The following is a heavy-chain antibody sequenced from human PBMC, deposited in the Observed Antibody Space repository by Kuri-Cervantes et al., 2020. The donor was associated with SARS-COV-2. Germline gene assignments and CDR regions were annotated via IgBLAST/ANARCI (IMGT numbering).Heavy chain of an antibody. V-gene: IGHV3-7*01. D-gene: IGHD5-24*01. CDR1: GFTFSSYW. CDR2: IKQDGSEK. CDR3: ARGPPEDGLTAFFDY. Sequence: GGSLRLSCAASGFTFSSYWMSWVRQAPGKGLEWVANIKQDGSEKYYVDSVKGRFTISRDNSKNTLYLQMNSLRAEDTAVYYCARGPPEDGLTAFFDYWGQGTLVTVSS. J-gene: IGHJ4*02.